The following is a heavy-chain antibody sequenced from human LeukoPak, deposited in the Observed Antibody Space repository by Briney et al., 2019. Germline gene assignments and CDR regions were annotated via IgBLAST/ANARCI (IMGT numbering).Heavy chain of an antibody. J-gene: IGHJ4*02. V-gene: IGHV3-30*18. CDR2: ISFDGRKT. CDR3: AKGRELLWFGELLSHFDS. D-gene: IGHD3-10*01. Sequence: PGRSLSLSRAPSGFSLSTHGMHWVPQAAGKGLEGVAGISFDGRKTYYGDSVKGRFTVSRDNSKKTLYLQMNSPRVEDAAVYYCAKGRELLWFGELLSHFDSWGQGTLVTVSS. CDR1: GFSLSTHG.